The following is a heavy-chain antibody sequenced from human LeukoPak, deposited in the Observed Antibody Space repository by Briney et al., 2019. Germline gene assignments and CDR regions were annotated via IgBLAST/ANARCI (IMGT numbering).Heavy chain of an antibody. J-gene: IGHJ6*02. Sequence: PGGSLRLSCAASGFTFSESWMSWVRQAPGEGLEWVANMNQDGSERVYVDSVKGRFTISRDNARKSLYLQMSSLRAEDTAVYYCATYTHWVAGDVWGQGTTVTVSS. CDR3: ATYTHWVAGDV. CDR1: GFTFSESW. D-gene: IGHD3-16*01. CDR2: MNQDGSER. V-gene: IGHV3-7*01.